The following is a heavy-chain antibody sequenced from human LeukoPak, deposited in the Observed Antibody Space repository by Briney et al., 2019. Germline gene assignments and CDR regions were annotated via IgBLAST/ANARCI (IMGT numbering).Heavy chain of an antibody. Sequence: PGGSLRLSCAASGFTFSDYYMSWIRQAPGKGLVWVSYISNSGRTIKYADSVKGRFTISRDNAKNSLSLHMNSLRAEDTAVYYCARDRTRTTVIGPDVDYWGQGTLVTVSS. CDR2: ISNSGRTI. CDR1: GFTFSDYY. D-gene: IGHD4-17*01. J-gene: IGHJ4*02. CDR3: ARDRTRTTVIGPDVDY. V-gene: IGHV3-11*01.